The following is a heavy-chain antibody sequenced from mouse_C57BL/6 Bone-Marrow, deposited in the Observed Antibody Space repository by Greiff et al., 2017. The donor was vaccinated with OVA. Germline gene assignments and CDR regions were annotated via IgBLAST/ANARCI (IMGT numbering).Heavy chain of an antibody. CDR2: INPSSGYT. Sequence: VKLMESGAELARPCASVKMSCKASGYTFTSYTMHWVKQRPGQGLEWIGYINPSSGYTKYNQKFKDKATLTADKSSSTAYMQLSSLTSEDSAVYYCARSKILAYWGQGTLVTVSA. CDR1: GYTFTSYT. J-gene: IGHJ3*01. CDR3: ARSKILAY. V-gene: IGHV1-4*01.